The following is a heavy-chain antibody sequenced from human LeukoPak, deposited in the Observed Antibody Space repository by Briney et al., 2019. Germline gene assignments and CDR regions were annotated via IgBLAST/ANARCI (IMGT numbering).Heavy chain of an antibody. D-gene: IGHD1-26*01. V-gene: IGHV3-53*01. CDR3: ASGIVGARALRY. J-gene: IGHJ4*02. Sequence: TGGSLRLSCAAAGFTVSSTYMSWVRQAPGKWLEWVSVIYSGGSTYYADSVKGRFTISRDNSKNTLYLQMSSLRGEDTAVYYCASGIVGARALRYWGQGTLVTVSS. CDR1: GFTVSSTY. CDR2: IYSGGST.